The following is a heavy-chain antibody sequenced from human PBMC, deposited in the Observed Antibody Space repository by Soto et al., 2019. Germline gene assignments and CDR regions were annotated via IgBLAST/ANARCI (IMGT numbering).Heavy chain of an antibody. V-gene: IGHV3-23*01. CDR1: GFTFSSYA. J-gene: IGHJ6*02. CDR3: AKVVVPAARDYYGMDV. Sequence: GGSLRLSCAASGFTFSSYAMSWVRQAPGKGLEWVSAISGSGGSTYYADSVKGRFTISRDNSKNTLYLQMNSLRAEDTAVYYCAKVVVPAARDYYGMDVWGQGTTVTVSS. CDR2: ISGSGGST. D-gene: IGHD2-2*01.